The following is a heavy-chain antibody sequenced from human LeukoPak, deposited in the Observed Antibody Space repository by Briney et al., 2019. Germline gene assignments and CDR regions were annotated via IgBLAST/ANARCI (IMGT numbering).Heavy chain of an antibody. CDR3: AKDKAPLYSGYDWYLDF. D-gene: IGHD5-12*01. Sequence: GGSLRLSCAASGFTFHQYAIHWVRQVPGKGLEWVSGISWNSGSIGYADSVKGRFTISRDSAKNSVYLQMNSLRPEDTALYYCAKDKAPLYSGYDWYLDFWGQGTLVTVSS. CDR2: ISWNSGSI. V-gene: IGHV3-9*01. J-gene: IGHJ4*02. CDR1: GFTFHQYA.